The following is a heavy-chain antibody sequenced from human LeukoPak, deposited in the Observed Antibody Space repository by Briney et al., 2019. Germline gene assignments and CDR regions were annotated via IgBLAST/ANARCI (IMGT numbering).Heavy chain of an antibody. CDR1: GGTFSSYA. CDR3: ATPSGGSRRYFDY. Sequence: ASVKVSCKASGGTFSSYAISWVRQAPGQGLEWMGRIIPIFGIANYAQKFQGRVTITADESTSTAYMELSSLRSEDTAVYYCATPSGGSRRYFDYWGQGTLVTVSS. D-gene: IGHD3-16*01. CDR2: IIPIFGIA. V-gene: IGHV1-69*13. J-gene: IGHJ4*02.